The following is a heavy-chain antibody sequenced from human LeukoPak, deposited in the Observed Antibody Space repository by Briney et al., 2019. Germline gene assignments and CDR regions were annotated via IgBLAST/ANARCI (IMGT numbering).Heavy chain of an antibody. CDR2: INPNSGGT. CDR3: ARVMKRFLEWLFPDY. J-gene: IGHJ4*02. CDR1: GYTFTGYY. D-gene: IGHD3-3*01. V-gene: IGHV1-2*02. Sequence: GASVKVSCKASGYTFTGYYMHWVRQAPGQGLEWMGWINPNSGGTNYAQKFQGRVTMTRDTSISTAYMELSRLRSDDTAVYYCARVMKRFLEWLFPDYWGQGTLVTVSS.